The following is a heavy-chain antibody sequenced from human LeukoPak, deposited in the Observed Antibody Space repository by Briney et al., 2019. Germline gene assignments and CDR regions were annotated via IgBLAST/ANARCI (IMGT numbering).Heavy chain of an antibody. CDR3: ARHYYTYGFFDY. J-gene: IGHJ4*02. Sequence: KPSDTLSLTCTVSGGSISRSSYYWGWIRQPPGKGLEWIGSIYYSGSTYCSPSLKSRVTISVDLSKNQFSLKLSSVTAADTAVYYCARHYYTYGFFDYWGQGTLVTVSS. V-gene: IGHV4-39*01. D-gene: IGHD5-18*01. CDR1: GGSISRSSYY. CDR2: IYYSGST.